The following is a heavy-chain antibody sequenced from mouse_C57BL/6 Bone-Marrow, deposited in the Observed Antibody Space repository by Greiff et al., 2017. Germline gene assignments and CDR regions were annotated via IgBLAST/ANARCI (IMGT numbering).Heavy chain of an antibody. J-gene: IGHJ3*01. V-gene: IGHV3-6*01. CDR3: ARDAYDYDSFAY. D-gene: IGHD2-4*01. CDR1: GYSITSGYY. CDR2: ISYDGSH. Sequence: EVKLVESGPGLVKPSQSLSLTCSVTGYSITSGYYWNWIRQFPGNKLEWMGYISYDGSHNYNPSLKNRIPITRDPSKNQFFLKLNSVTTEDTATYYCARDAYDYDSFAYWGQGTLVTVSA.